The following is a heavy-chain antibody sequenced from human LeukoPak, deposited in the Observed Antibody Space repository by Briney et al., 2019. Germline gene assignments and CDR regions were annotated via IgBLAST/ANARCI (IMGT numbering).Heavy chain of an antibody. Sequence: GGSLRLSCVASGFPLDSYAMSWVRQAPGKGLEWVSAISGSGGSTYYADSVKGRFTISRDNSKNTLYLQMNSLRAEDTTVYYCAKDQGRIAAGFSDYWGQGTLVTVSS. CDR3: AKDQGRIAAGFSDY. V-gene: IGHV3-23*01. CDR1: GFPLDSYA. J-gene: IGHJ4*02. CDR2: ISGSGGST. D-gene: IGHD6-13*01.